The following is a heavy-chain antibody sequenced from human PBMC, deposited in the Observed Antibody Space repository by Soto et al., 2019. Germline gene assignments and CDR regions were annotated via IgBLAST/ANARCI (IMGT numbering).Heavy chain of an antibody. Sequence: QVQLVESGGGVVQPGRSLRLSCAASGFTFSDYGMHWVRQTPGKGLEWVAVIWHDGNEKYYADSAKGRFTVSRDNSKNTLYLQMNRLRAEDTALYYCAREFGKYGNYRFDPWGQGTLVAVSS. D-gene: IGHD3-16*01. V-gene: IGHV3-33*01. J-gene: IGHJ5*02. CDR1: GFTFSDYG. CDR2: IWHDGNEK. CDR3: AREFGKYGNYRFDP.